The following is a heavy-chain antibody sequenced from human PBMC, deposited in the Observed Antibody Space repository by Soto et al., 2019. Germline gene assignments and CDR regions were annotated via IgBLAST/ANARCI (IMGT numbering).Heavy chain of an antibody. J-gene: IGHJ4*02. CDR2: INPNSGGT. CDR1: GYTFTGYY. D-gene: IGHD3-3*01. CDR3: ARARDYDFWSGPAYYFDY. Sequence: AASVKVSCKASGYTFTGYYMHWVRQAPGQGLEWMGWINPNSGGTNYAQKFQGWVTMTRDTSISTAYMELSRLRSDDTAVYYCARARDYDFWSGPAYYFDYWGQGTLITFSS. V-gene: IGHV1-2*04.